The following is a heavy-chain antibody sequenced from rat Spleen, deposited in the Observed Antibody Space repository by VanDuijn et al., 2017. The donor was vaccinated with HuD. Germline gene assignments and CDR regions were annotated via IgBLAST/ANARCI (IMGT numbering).Heavy chain of an antibody. J-gene: IGHJ1*01. CDR2: ISPSGGST. V-gene: IGHV5-25*01. D-gene: IGHD1-4*01. Sequence: EVQLVESGGGLVQPGRSLKLSCAASGFTFSNYDMAWVRQAPTKGLEWVASISPSGGSTYYRDSVKGRFTVSRDNAKSTLYLQMDSLRSEDTATYYCARDPGIRGYYWYFDFWGPGTMVTVSS. CDR3: ARDPGIRGYYWYFDF. CDR1: GFTFSNYD.